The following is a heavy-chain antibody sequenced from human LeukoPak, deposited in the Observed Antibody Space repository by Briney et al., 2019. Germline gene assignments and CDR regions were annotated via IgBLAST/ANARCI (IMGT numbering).Heavy chain of an antibody. V-gene: IGHV1-69*05. J-gene: IGHJ4*02. CDR1: GGTFSSYA. Sequence: ASVKVSCKASGGTFSSYATSWVRQAPGQGLEWVGRIIPIFGTANYAQKFQGRVTITTDESTSTAYMELSSLRSEDTAVYYCARGIDKYSSSSSWGQGTLVTVSS. CDR3: ARGIDKYSSSSS. CDR2: IIPIFGTA. D-gene: IGHD6-6*01.